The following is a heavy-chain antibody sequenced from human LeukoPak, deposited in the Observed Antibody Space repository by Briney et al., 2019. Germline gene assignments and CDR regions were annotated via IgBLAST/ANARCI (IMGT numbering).Heavy chain of an antibody. CDR2: TYYRSKWYN. Sequence: SQTLSLTCAISGDSVSSNSAALNWIRQSPSRGLEWLVRTYYRSKWYNDYAVSVKSRITINPDTSKNQFSLQLNSVTPEDTAVYYCARDGYSYEPYFDYWGQGTLVTVSS. V-gene: IGHV6-1*01. D-gene: IGHD5-18*01. CDR3: ARDGYSYEPYFDY. CDR1: GDSVSSNSAA. J-gene: IGHJ4*02.